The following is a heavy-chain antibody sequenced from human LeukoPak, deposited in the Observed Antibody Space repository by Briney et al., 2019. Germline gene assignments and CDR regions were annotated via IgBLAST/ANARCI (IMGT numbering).Heavy chain of an antibody. J-gene: IGHJ5*02. Sequence: SETLSLTCAVYGGSFSGYYWSWIRQPPGKGLEWIGEINHSGSTNYNPSLKSRVTISVDTSKNQFSLKLSSVTAADTAVYYCARRGGGDGYLNTNWFDPWGQGTLVTVSS. CDR3: ARRGGGDGYLNTNWFDP. CDR1: GGSFSGYY. CDR2: INHSGST. V-gene: IGHV4-34*01. D-gene: IGHD5-24*01.